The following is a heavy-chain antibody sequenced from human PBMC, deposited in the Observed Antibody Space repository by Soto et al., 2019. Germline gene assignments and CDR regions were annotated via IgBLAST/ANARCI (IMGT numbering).Heavy chain of an antibody. J-gene: IGHJ4*02. V-gene: IGHV3-15*01. D-gene: IGHD2-15*01. CDR2: IKSKTDGGTT. CDR3: TTLGYCSGGSCYDPGLYY. Sequence: PGGSLRLSCAASGFTFSNAWMSWVRQAPGKGLEWVGRIKSKTDGGTTDYAAPVKGRFTISRDDSKNTLYLQMNSLKTEDTAVYYCTTLGYCSGGSCYDPGLYYWGQGTLVTVSS. CDR1: GFTFSNAW.